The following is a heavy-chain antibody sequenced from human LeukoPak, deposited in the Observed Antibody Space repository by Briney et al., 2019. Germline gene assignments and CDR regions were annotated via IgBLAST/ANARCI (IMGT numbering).Heavy chain of an antibody. CDR2: INPSGGST. CDR3: ARVGHVVPAAIDY. CDR1: GYTFTSYY. V-gene: IGHV1-46*01. J-gene: IGHJ4*02. D-gene: IGHD2-2*01. Sequence: ASVKVSCKASGYTFTSYYMHWVRQAPGQGLERMGIINPSGGSTSYAQKFQGRVTMTRDTTTSTVYMELSSLRSEDTAVYYCARVGHVVPAAIDYWGQGTLVTVSS.